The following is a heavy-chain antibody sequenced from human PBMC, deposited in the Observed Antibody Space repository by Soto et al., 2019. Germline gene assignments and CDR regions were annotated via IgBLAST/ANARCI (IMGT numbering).Heavy chain of an antibody. Sequence: QVQLVQSGAEVKKPGASVKVSCKASGYTFTSYYMHWVRQAPGQGLEWMGIINPSGGSTSYAQKFQGRVTITRDTSPSTVYMELSSLRSEDTAVYYCARGLDIVLMVYAGGGAFEIWGQGTMVTVSS. D-gene: IGHD2-8*01. CDR3: ARGLDIVLMVYAGGGAFEI. CDR1: GYTFTSYY. V-gene: IGHV1-46*03. J-gene: IGHJ3*02. CDR2: INPSGGST.